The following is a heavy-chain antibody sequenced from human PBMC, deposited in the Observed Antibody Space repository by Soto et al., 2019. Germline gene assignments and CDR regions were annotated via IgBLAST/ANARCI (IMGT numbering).Heavy chain of an antibody. CDR1: GFSLSTSGVG. Sequence: QITLKESGPTLVKPTQTLTLTCTFSGFSLSTSGVGVGWIRQPPGKALAWLALIYWDDDKRYSPSLKSRLTITKDTSKNHVVLTMTNMDPVDTATYYCAHSLTAYAYFDYWGQGTLVTVSS. J-gene: IGHJ4*02. CDR2: IYWDDDK. CDR3: AHSLTAYAYFDY. V-gene: IGHV2-5*02. D-gene: IGHD3-9*01.